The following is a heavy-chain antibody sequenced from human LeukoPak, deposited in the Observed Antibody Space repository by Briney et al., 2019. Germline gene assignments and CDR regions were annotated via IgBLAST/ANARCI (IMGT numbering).Heavy chain of an antibody. CDR1: GFTFSSYR. D-gene: IGHD3-16*01. CDR2: IKQDGSQK. Sequence: GGSLRLSCAASGFTFSSYRMTWVRQAPGKGLEWVANIKQDGSQKFFVDAVKGRFTISRDNAKNSLFLQMDRLRAEDTAVYYCARLYGNSYDYPPDYWGQGTLVTVSS. J-gene: IGHJ4*02. V-gene: IGHV3-7*01. CDR3: ARLYGNSYDYPPDY.